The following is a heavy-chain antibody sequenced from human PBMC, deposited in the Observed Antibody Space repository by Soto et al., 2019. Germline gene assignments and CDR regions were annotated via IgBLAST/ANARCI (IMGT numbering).Heavy chain of an antibody. CDR2: ITWNSNTI. CDR1: GFTFGDYA. J-gene: IGHJ3*02. Sequence: EVQLVESGGGLVQPGRSLRLSCAASGFTFGDYAMHWVRQAPGKGLEWVSGITWNSNTIGYADSVKGRFTISRDNAKNSLYLQMNSLRAEDTGLYYCAKDSPYSSSWSRAFDICCQGTMVTVSS. D-gene: IGHD6-13*01. V-gene: IGHV3-9*01. CDR3: AKDSPYSSSWSRAFDI.